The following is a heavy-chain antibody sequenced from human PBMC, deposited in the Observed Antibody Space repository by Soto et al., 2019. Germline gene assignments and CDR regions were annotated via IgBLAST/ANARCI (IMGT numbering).Heavy chain of an antibody. D-gene: IGHD2-21*02. CDR1: GDTFTDYY. J-gene: IGHJ4*02. CDR3: ARGGHVVVVTAALDF. V-gene: IGHV1-46*01. CDR2: VNPSGGHT. Sequence: QVQLVQSGAEVKKPGASMKVSCKASGDTFTDYYIHWVRQAPGQGLEWMGTVNPSGGHTTYAQHFLGRKTMTRDTSTSTLYMELTSLTSEDTAVYYCARGGHVVVVTAALDFWGQGTLVTVSS.